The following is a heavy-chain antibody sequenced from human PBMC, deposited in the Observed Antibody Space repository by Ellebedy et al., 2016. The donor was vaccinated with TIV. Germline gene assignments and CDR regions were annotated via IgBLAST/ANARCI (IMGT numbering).Heavy chain of an antibody. Sequence: SVKVSCXASGGTFSSYAISWVRQAPGQGLEWMGGIIPIFGTANYAQKFQGRVTITADESTSTAYMELSSLRSEDTAVYYCARSAMVRGVTSYYYGMDVWGQGTTVTVSS. CDR1: GGTFSSYA. V-gene: IGHV1-69*13. CDR2: IIPIFGTA. CDR3: ARSAMVRGVTSYYYGMDV. J-gene: IGHJ6*02. D-gene: IGHD3-10*01.